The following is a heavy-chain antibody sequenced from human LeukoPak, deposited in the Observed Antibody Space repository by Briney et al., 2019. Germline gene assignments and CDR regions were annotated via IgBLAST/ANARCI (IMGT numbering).Heavy chain of an antibody. J-gene: IGHJ6*03. CDR1: GFTFSGYC. CDR3: AREPAAGGDDYYYMDV. CDR2: ISRSSSTI. V-gene: IGHV3-48*01. Sequence: PGGSLRLSCAASGFTFSGYCMNWVRQAPGKGLEWVSYISRSSSTIYYADSVKGRFTISRDNAKNSLYLQMNSLRAEDTAVYYCAREPAAGGDDYYYMDVWGKGTTVTISS. D-gene: IGHD6-13*01.